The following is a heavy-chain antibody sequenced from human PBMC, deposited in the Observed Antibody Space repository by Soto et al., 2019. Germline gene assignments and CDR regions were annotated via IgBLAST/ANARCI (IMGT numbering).Heavy chain of an antibody. V-gene: IGHV1-18*01. J-gene: IGHJ4*02. D-gene: IGHD1-26*01. CDR3: ARSDHSH. CDR1: GYTFTNYD. Sequence: QVQLVQSGAEVKKPGASVKVSCKTSGYTFTNYDINWVRQAPGQGLEWLGWISAYNGNTKYAQKFQGRVTLTTDTSTTTAYLELRSLRSDDTAVYYCARSDHSHWGQGTLVTVSS. CDR2: ISAYNGNT.